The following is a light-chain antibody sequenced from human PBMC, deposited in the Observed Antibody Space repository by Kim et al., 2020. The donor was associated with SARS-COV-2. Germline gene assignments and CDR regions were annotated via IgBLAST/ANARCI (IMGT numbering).Light chain of an antibody. Sequence: GQWVTISCSESSSNIGSNGVNCYQQFPGMAPKLLIYSNNQRHSGVPARFSASKSGTSASRAITGLQSDDEADYYCAAWDDTLNGPVFGAGTHLTVL. CDR1: SSNIGSNG. CDR3: AAWDDTLNGPV. V-gene: IGLV1-44*01. CDR2: SNN. J-gene: IGLJ2*01.